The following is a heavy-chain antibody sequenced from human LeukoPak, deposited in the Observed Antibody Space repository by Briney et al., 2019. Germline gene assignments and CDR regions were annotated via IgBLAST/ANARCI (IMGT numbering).Heavy chain of an antibody. J-gene: IGHJ6*02. CDR2: ISYDGSNK. D-gene: IGHD3-22*01. CDR1: GFTFSSYA. CDR3: AHSKTCYYDSSGYFCLYGMDG. V-gene: IGHV3-30-3*01. Sequence: GRSLRLSCAASGFTFSSYAMHWVRQAPGKGLEWVAVISYDGSNKYYADSVKGRFTISRDNSKNTLYLQMNSLRAEDTAVYYCAHSKTCYYDSSGYFCLYGMDGWGQGTTVTVSS.